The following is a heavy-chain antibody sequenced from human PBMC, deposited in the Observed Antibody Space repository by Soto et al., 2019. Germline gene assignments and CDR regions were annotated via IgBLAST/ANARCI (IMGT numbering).Heavy chain of an antibody. CDR2: IGAHNGNT. CDR1: GYTFTSYG. D-gene: IGHD1-1*01. CDR3: ARGRYGDY. J-gene: IGHJ4*02. Sequence: QVRLVQSGAEVKKPGASVKVSCKGSGYTFTSYGITWVRQAPGQGLEWMGWIGAHNGNTNYAQKLQGRVTVTRDTSTSTAYMELRSLRSADTAVYYCARGRYGDYWGQGALVTVSS. V-gene: IGHV1-18*01.